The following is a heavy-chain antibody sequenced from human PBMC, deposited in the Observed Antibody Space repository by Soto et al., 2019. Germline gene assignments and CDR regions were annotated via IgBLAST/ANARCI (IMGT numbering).Heavy chain of an antibody. CDR1: GGSFSGYY. Sequence: SETLSLTCSVYGGSFSGYYWSWIRQPPGKGLEWIGEINHSGSTNYNPSLKSRDTISVDTSKNQFSLKLSSVTAADTAVYYCAREGRRITIFGVLKGYFDLWGRGTLVTVSS. V-gene: IGHV4-34*01. J-gene: IGHJ2*01. CDR3: AREGRRITIFGVLKGYFDL. D-gene: IGHD3-3*01. CDR2: INHSGST.